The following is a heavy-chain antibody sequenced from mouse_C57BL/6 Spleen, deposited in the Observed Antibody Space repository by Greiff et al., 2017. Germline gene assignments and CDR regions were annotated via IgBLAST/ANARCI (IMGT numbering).Heavy chain of an antibody. J-gene: IGHJ4*01. CDR1: GYSITSGYY. CDR2: ISYDGSN. Sequence: ESGPGLVKPSQSLSLTCSVTGYSITSGYYWNWIRQFPGNKLEWMGYISYDGSNNYNPSLKNRISITRDTSKNQFFLKLNSVTTEDTATYYCAREGGYDYGYAMDYWGQGTSVTVSS. CDR3: AREGGYDYGYAMDY. D-gene: IGHD2-4*01. V-gene: IGHV3-6*01.